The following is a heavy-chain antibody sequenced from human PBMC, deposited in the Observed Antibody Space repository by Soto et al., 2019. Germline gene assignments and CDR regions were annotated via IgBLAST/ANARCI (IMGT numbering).Heavy chain of an antibody. CDR3: VRDQKYFRVNGNWFDY. J-gene: IGHJ5*01. Sequence: GXSVKVSCKASGYTSSDFGISWVRQAPGQGLEWMGWVSGNNGASNPAPKVQGRITMTLDTSTGVSYMALRSLRSDYTAIYYCVRDQKYFRVNGNWFDYWGQGTLVTVSS. CDR2: VSGNNGAS. V-gene: IGHV1-18*04. CDR1: GYTSSDFG. D-gene: IGHD2-2*01.